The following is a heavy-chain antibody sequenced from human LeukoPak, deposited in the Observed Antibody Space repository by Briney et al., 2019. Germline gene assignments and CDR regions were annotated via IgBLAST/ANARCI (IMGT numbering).Heavy chain of an antibody. CDR2: INPNSGGA. CDR1: GYTVGGYY. J-gene: IGHJ2*01. CDR3: ARDPVYCGGGSCYSRYFNL. D-gene: IGHD2-15*01. V-gene: IGHV1-2*02. Sequence: AALKVSCQATGYTVGGYYMQWVRQAPGQRLEWMGWINPNSGGANYAQKFQGRVTMTWDTSISTAYMELSSLTSDDTAVYYCARDPVYCGGGSCYSRYFNLWGRGTLVTVSS.